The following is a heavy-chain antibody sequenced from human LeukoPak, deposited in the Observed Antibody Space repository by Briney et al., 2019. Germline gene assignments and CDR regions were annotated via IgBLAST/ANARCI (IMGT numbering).Heavy chain of an antibody. J-gene: IGHJ5*02. D-gene: IGHD6-6*01. CDR2: INPSGGST. Sequence: ASVKVSCKASGYTFTSYYMHWVRQAPGQGLEWMGIINPSGGSTSYAQKFQGRVTMTRDTSISTAYMELSRLRSDDTAVYYCARDGERIAASRRGWFDPWGQGTLVTVSS. V-gene: IGHV1-46*01. CDR3: ARDGERIAASRRGWFDP. CDR1: GYTFTSYY.